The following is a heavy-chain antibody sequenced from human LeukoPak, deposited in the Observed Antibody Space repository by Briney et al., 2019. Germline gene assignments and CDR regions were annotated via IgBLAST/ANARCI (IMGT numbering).Heavy chain of an antibody. J-gene: IGHJ6*02. V-gene: IGHV3-74*01. D-gene: IGHD6-13*01. Sequence: GGSLRLSCAASGFTFSSYWMHWVRQAPGKGLVWVSRINSDGSSTSYADSVKGRFTISRDNAKNTLYLQMNSLRAEDTAVYYCARDRPSSSWTGGAYYYYYGMDVWGQGTTVTVSS. CDR2: INSDGSST. CDR1: GFTFSSYW. CDR3: ARDRPSSSWTGGAYYYYYGMDV.